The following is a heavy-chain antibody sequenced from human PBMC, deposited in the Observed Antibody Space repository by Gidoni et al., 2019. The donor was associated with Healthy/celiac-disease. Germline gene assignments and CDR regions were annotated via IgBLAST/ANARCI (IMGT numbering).Heavy chain of an antibody. CDR2: IYTSGST. J-gene: IGHJ3*02. CDR1: GGPISSGSYY. Sequence: QVQLQESGPGLVKPSQTLSLTCTVSGGPISSGSYYWSWIRQPAGKGLEWIGRIYTSGSTNYNPSLKSRVTISVDTSKNQFSLKLSSVTAADTAVYYCARDGGGIAAAGIDAFDIWGQGTMVTVSS. V-gene: IGHV4-61*02. D-gene: IGHD6-13*01. CDR3: ARDGGGIAAAGIDAFDI.